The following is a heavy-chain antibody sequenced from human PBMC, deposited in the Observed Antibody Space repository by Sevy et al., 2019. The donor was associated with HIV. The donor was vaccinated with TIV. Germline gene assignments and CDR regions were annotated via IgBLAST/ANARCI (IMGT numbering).Heavy chain of an antibody. CDR1: GDSVSSNSAA. CDR3: ARDRAGLIAVAGTGNYYYYGMDV. J-gene: IGHJ6*02. D-gene: IGHD6-19*01. V-gene: IGHV6-1*01. CDR2: TYYRSKWYN. Sequence: SQTLSLTCAISGDSVSSNSAAWNWIRQSPSRGLEWLGRTYYRSKWYNDYAVSMKRRITINPDTSKNQFSLQLNSVTPEDTAVYYCARDRAGLIAVAGTGNYYYYGMDVWGQGTTVTVSS.